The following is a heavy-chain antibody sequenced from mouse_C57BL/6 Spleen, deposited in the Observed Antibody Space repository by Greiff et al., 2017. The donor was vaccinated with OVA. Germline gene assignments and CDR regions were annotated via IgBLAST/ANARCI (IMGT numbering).Heavy chain of an antibody. CDR2: INPNNGGT. J-gene: IGHJ4*01. Sequence: EVQLQQSGPELVKPGASVKMSCKASGYTFTDYYMNWVKQSPGKSLEWIGDINPNNGGTNYNQKFKGKATLTVDKSSSTAYMELRSLTSEDSAVYYCAPYGYDGYAMDYWGQGTSVTVSS. CDR1: GYTFTDYY. V-gene: IGHV1-26*01. CDR3: APYGYDGYAMDY. D-gene: IGHD2-2*01.